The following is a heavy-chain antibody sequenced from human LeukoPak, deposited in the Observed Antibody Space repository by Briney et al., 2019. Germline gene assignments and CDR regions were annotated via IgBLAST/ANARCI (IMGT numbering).Heavy chain of an antibody. CDR1: GGSVSSYS. D-gene: IGHD6-13*01. V-gene: IGHV4-59*08. J-gene: IGHJ6*03. CDR3: ARGVAAAGRSYFYMDV. CDR2: IYSSGTT. Sequence: SETLSLTCTVSGGSVSSYSWSWIRQPPGKGLEWIGYIYSSGTTKYNPSLKSRVTISVDTSKNQFSLKLSSVTAADTAVYYCARGVAAAGRSYFYMDVWGKGATVTVS.